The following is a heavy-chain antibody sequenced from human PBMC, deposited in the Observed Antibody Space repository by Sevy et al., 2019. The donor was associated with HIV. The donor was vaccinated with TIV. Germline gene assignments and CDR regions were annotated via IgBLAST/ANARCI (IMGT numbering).Heavy chain of an antibody. CDR2: IKSKTDGGTT. J-gene: IGHJ6*02. D-gene: IGHD6-13*01. CDR1: GFTFSNAW. CDR3: TTRAAHYGMDV. Sequence: GGYLRLSCAASGFTFSNAWMSWVRQAPGKGLERVGRIKSKTDGGTTEYAAPVKGRFTIERDDSKNTLYLQMNSLKTEDTAVYYCTTRAAHYGMDVWGQGTTVYVSS. V-gene: IGHV3-15*01.